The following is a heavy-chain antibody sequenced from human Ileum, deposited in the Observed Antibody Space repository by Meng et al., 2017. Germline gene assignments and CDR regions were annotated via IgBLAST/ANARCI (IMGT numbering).Heavy chain of an antibody. CDR1: GGSVSTSDYQ. CDR3: ARDHWGSLDY. J-gene: IGHJ4*02. CDR2: AGT. Sequence: QGQRQESGPGLGRPSETLSLICTVSGGSVSTSDYQWGWIRQPPGKGLEWIGYAGTNYNPSLKSRVTISVDTSKRQFSLKLTSVTAADTAVYYCARDHWGSLDYWGQGILVTVSS. D-gene: IGHD7-27*01. V-gene: IGHV4-61*08.